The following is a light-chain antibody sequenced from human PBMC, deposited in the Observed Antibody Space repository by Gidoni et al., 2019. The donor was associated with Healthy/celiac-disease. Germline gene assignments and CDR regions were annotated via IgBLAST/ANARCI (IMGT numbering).Light chain of an antibody. CDR1: QSVSSY. CDR3: QQRSNWLX. Sequence: EIVLTQSPATLSLSPGERATLSCRASQSVSSYLAWYQQKPGQAPRLLIYDASNRATGIPARFRGSGSGTDFTLTISSLEPEDFAVYYCQQRSNWLXXXGGTKVEIK. CDR2: DAS. V-gene: IGKV3-11*01. J-gene: IGKJ4*01.